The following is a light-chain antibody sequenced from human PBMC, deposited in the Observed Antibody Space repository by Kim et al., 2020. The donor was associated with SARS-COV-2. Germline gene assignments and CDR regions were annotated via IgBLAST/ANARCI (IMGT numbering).Light chain of an antibody. J-gene: IGKJ4*01. Sequence: DVVMTQSPDSLAVSLGERATINFKSSQSVLYSSNKKKYLTWYQQKPGQPPKLLIYWASNRKSGVPDRFSGSGSGTDFTLTISRLQGEDVAVNYCQQYYSTPQTFGGGTKVDIK. CDR3: QQYYSTPQT. CDR1: QSVLYSSNKKKY. V-gene: IGKV4-1*01. CDR2: WAS.